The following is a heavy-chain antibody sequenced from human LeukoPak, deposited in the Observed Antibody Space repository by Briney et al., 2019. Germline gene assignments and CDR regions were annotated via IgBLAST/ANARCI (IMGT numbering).Heavy chain of an antibody. J-gene: IGHJ5*02. CDR3: ARHTGYSSSWFFDP. V-gene: IGHV4-39*01. CDR1: GGSISSSSYY. D-gene: IGHD6-13*01. Sequence: ASETLSLTCTVSGGSISSSSYYWGWIRQPPGKGLEWIGSIYYSGSTYYNPSLKSRVTISVDTSKNQFSRKLSSVTAADTAVYYCARHTGYSSSWFFDPWGQGTLVTVSS. CDR2: IYYSGST.